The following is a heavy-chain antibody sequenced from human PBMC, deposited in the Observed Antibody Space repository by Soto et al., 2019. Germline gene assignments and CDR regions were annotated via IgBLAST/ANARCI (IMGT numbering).Heavy chain of an antibody. V-gene: IGHV4-39*01. CDR2: IYYSGRT. CDR3: ARLPKTGYYFDY. Sequence: KSSETLSLTCTVSGGSISSSSYYWGWIRQPPGKGLEWIGSIYYSGRTYYNPSLKSRVTISVDPSKNQFSLKLSSVTAADTAVYYCARLPKTGYYFDYWGQGTLGTVSS. CDR1: GGSISSSSYY. J-gene: IGHJ4*02.